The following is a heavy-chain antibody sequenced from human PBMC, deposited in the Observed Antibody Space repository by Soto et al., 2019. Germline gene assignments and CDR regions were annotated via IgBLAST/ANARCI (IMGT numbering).Heavy chain of an antibody. V-gene: IGHV2-70*04. D-gene: IGHD6-6*01. Sequence: SGPTMGNPTHTLTLTCTFSGFSLSTSGMRVSWIRQPPGKALDWLARIDWDDDKFYSTSLKTRLTISKDTSKNQVVLTMTNMDPLDTSTYYCARERRSSSFYYGIYVCYKGT. CDR1: GFSLSTSGMR. CDR2: IDWDDDK. CDR3: ARERRSSSFYYGIYV. J-gene: IGHJ6*04.